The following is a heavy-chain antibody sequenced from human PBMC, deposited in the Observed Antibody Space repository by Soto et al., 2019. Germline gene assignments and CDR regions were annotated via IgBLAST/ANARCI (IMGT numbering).Heavy chain of an antibody. J-gene: IGHJ5*02. CDR1: GFTFSSYW. CDR3: ARDARPYNWNEWFDP. CDR2: IKQDGSEK. D-gene: IGHD1-20*01. Sequence: EVQLVESGGGLVQPGGSLRLSCAASGFTFSSYWMSWVRQAPGKGLEWVANIKQDGSEKYYVDSVKGRFTISRDNAKNSLYLQMNRLRAEDTAVYYCARDARPYNWNEWFDPWGQGTLVTVSS. V-gene: IGHV3-7*01.